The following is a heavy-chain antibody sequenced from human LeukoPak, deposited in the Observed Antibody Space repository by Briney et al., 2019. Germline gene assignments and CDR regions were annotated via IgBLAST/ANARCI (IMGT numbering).Heavy chain of an antibody. CDR3: AKGSGWYLDY. Sequence: GGSLRLSCAASGFTFSNYGMHWVRQAPGKGLEWVAFIQYDGSGQYYADSVKGRFTFSRDNFKHTPYLQMNSLRPEDTAVYYCAKGSGWYLDYWGQGTLVTVSS. V-gene: IGHV3-30*02. CDR1: GFTFSNYG. J-gene: IGHJ4*02. D-gene: IGHD6-19*01. CDR2: IQYDGSGQ.